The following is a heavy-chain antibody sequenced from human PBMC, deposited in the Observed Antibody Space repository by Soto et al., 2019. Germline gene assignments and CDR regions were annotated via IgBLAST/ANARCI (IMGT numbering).Heavy chain of an antibody. Sequence: SETLSLTCIVSGVSVRSYTWSWVRQPANKGLEWIGRVFSSVSATYNPSLKSRVSISMDTPENRISLKLDSVTAADAGVYFCARDGMTTGDTWGPGTLVTVSS. D-gene: IGHD2-21*02. J-gene: IGHJ4*02. CDR3: ARDGMTTGDT. CDR2: VFSSVSA. CDR1: GVSVRSYT. V-gene: IGHV4-4*07.